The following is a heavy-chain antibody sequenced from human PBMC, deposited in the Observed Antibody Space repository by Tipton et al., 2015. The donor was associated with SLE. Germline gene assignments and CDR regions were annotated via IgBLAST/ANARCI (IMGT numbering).Heavy chain of an antibody. CDR2: IYTSGST. CDR3: ARGPPIDAFDI. CDR1: GYSISSNSY. J-gene: IGHJ3*02. Sequence: TLSLTCTVSGYSISSNSYWGWIRQPPGKGLEWIGYIYTSGSTNYNPSLKSRVTISVDTSKNQFSLKLSSVTAADTAVYYCARGPPIDAFDIWGQGTMVTVSS. V-gene: IGHV4-38-2*02.